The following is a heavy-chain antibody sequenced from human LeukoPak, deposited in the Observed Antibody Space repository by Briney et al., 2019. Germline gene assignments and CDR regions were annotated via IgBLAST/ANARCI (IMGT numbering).Heavy chain of an antibody. V-gene: IGHV5-51*01. Sequence: GESLKISCKGSGYSFTSYWIGWVRHMPGKGLEWMGIIYPGDSDTRYSPSFQGPVTISADKSISTAYLQWSSLKASDTAMYYCARGIGHYYGSGSYGGIDYWGQGTLVTVSS. J-gene: IGHJ4*02. CDR3: ARGIGHYYGSGSYGGIDY. D-gene: IGHD3-10*01. CDR2: IYPGDSDT. CDR1: GYSFTSYW.